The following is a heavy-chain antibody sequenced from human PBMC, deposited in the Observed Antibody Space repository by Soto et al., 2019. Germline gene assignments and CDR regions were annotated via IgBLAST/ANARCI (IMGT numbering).Heavy chain of an antibody. Sequence: LRLSCAASGFTFSSYSMNWVRQAPGKGLEWVSYISSSSSTIYYADSVKGRFTISRDNAKNSLYLQMNSLRDEDTAVYYCARDGPRITIFGVVINNWFDPWGQGTLVTVSS. J-gene: IGHJ5*02. CDR3: ARDGPRITIFGVVINNWFDP. CDR2: ISSSSSTI. CDR1: GFTFSSYS. D-gene: IGHD3-3*01. V-gene: IGHV3-48*02.